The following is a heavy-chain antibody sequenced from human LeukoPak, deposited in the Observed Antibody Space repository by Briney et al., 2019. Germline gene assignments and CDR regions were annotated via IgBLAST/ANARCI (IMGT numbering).Heavy chain of an antibody. CDR2: ISGSGGST. Sequence: GGSLRLSCAASGFTFSSYAMSWVRQAPGKGLEWVSAISGSGGSTYYADSVKGRFTISRDNSKNTLYLQMNSLRAEDTAVYYCARVNGGGRDYYYYGMDVWGQGTTVTVSS. J-gene: IGHJ6*02. D-gene: IGHD2-8*01. CDR1: GFTFSSYA. CDR3: ARVNGGGRDYYYYGMDV. V-gene: IGHV3-23*01.